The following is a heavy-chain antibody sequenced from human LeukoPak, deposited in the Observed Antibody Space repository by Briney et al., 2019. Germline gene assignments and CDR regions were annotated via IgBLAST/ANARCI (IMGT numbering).Heavy chain of an antibody. CDR3: AIHEVGVPAATNNWFDP. V-gene: IGHV4-34*01. J-gene: IGHJ5*02. D-gene: IGHD2-2*01. Sequence: SETLSLTCAVYGGSFSGYYWSWIRQPPGKGLEWIGEINHSGSTNYNPSLKSRVTISVDTSKNQFSLKLSSVTAADTAVYYCAIHEVGVPAATNNWFDPWGQGTLVTVSS. CDR1: GGSFSGYY. CDR2: INHSGST.